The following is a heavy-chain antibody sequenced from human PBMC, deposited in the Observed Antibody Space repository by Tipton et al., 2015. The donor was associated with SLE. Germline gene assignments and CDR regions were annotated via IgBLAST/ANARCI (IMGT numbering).Heavy chain of an antibody. D-gene: IGHD2-15*01. J-gene: IGHJ4*02. CDR1: GFTFSNYA. V-gene: IGHV3-30*04. CDR3: ARDRGYCSGGSCYYFDY. Sequence: SLRLSCAASGFTFSNYAMHWVRQAPGKGLEWVAVISYDGSNKYYADSVKGRFTISRDNSKNTLYLQMNSLRAEDTAVYYCARDRGYCSGGSCYYFDYWGQGTLVTVSS. CDR2: ISYDGSNK.